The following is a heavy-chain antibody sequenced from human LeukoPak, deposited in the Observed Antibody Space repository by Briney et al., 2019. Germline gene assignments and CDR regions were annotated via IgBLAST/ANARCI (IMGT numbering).Heavy chain of an antibody. J-gene: IGHJ4*02. D-gene: IGHD2-15*01. CDR3: ARHHWWYPQSGFDY. V-gene: IGHV4-38-2*02. Sequence: SSETLSLTCSVTGYFISSGYYWGWLRQPPGKGLEWIGEINHSGSTNYNPSLKSRVTISVDTSKNQFSLKLSSVTAADTAVYYCARHHWWYPQSGFDYWGQGTLVTVSS. CDR2: INHSGST. CDR1: GYFISSGYY.